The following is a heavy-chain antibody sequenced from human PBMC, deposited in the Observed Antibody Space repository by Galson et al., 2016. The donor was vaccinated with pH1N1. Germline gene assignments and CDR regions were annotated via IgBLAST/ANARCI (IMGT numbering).Heavy chain of an antibody. CDR2: IKHDGSQK. CDR1: GFTFSNYW. V-gene: IGHV3-7*01. CDR3: VRAVGAVEAF. J-gene: IGHJ4*02. Sequence: SLRLSCAGSGFTFSNYWMHWVRQAPGKGLEWVANIKHDGSQKYYVDSVKGRFTISRDKAKNSLYLQMNSLRAEDTAVYYCVRAVGAVEAFWGQGTLVTVSS. D-gene: IGHD4/OR15-4a*01.